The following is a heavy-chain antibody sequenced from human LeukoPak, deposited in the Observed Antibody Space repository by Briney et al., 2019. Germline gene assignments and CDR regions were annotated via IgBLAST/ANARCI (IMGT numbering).Heavy chain of an antibody. Sequence: GGSLRLSCAASGFTVSSNYMSWVRQASGKGLEWVSVIYSGGSTYYADSVKGRFTISRHNSKNTLYLQMNSLRAEDTALYYCAKDMDGYNPNDAFDIWGQGTMVTVSS. CDR2: IYSGGST. V-gene: IGHV3-53*04. CDR1: GFTVSSNY. D-gene: IGHD5-24*01. CDR3: AKDMDGYNPNDAFDI. J-gene: IGHJ3*02.